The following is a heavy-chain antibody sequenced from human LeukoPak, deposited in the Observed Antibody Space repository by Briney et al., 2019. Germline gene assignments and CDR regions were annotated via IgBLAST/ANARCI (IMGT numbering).Heavy chain of an antibody. CDR3: AKTLAGEALEYFQH. CDR1: GFTFSSYA. V-gene: IGHV3-23*01. D-gene: IGHD4-17*01. J-gene: IGHJ1*01. CDR2: ISGGGGST. Sequence: PGGSLRLSCAASGFTFSSYAMSWVRQAPGKGLEWVSAISGGGGSTYYADSVKGRFTISRDNSKNTLYLQVNSLRAEDTAVYYCAKTLAGEALEYFQHWGQGTLVTVSS.